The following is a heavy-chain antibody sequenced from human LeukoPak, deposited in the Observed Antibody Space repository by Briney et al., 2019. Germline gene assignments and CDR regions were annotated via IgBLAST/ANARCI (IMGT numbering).Heavy chain of an antibody. Sequence: GTSLCLSWAVYGFTFGDYCMRWVRHPPGKGLEWLSDISWNSGSIGYADSVKGRFTISRDNAKNSLYLQMNRLRAEDTALYYCAKGGAVVVPAALDYWGQGTLVTVSS. CDR3: AKGGAVVVPAALDY. CDR2: ISWNSGSI. V-gene: IGHV3-9*01. CDR1: GFTFGDYC. J-gene: IGHJ4*02. D-gene: IGHD2-2*01.